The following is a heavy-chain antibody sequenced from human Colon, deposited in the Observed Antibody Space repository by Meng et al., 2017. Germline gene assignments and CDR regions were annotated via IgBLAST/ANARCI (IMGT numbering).Heavy chain of an antibody. CDR1: GGSSSGYY. D-gene: IGHD5-12*01. CDR2: INHSGSN. CDR3: ARDRARGYSGYDGGGGFDY. J-gene: IGHJ4*02. Sequence: QVQLQQWGAGLLKPSETLSLNCAVYGGSSSGYYWSWIRQPPGKGLEWIGEINHSGSNNYNPSLKSRVIISINTSKNQFSLKLTSVTAADTAVYYCARDRARGYSGYDGGGGFDYWGQGTLVTVSS. V-gene: IGHV4-34*01.